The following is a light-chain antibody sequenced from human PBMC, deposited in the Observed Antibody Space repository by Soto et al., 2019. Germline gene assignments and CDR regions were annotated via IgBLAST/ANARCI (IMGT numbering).Light chain of an antibody. CDR2: TTS. Sequence: DIQMTQSPSSLSASVGDRVTITCRASQLISTHLHWYQQKPGKAPELLIYTTSRLQSGVPSRFSGSGSGTAFTLTISGLQPEDSATYYCQQSYSTPFTFGPGTKVDI. V-gene: IGKV1-39*01. CDR3: QQSYSTPFT. J-gene: IGKJ3*01. CDR1: QLISTH.